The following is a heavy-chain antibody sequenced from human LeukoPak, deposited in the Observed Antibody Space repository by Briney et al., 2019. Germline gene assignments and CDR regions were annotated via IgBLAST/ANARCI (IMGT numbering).Heavy chain of an antibody. Sequence: ASVKVSCKASGGTFSSYAISWVRQAPGQGLEWMGGIIPIFGTANYAQKFQGRVTITADKSTSTAYMELSSLRSEDTAVYYCASRGYSYGQEWGFYYYYMDVWGKGTTVTVSS. CDR1: GGTFSSYA. CDR2: IIPIFGTA. V-gene: IGHV1-69*06. CDR3: ASRGYSYGQEWGFYYYYMDV. D-gene: IGHD5-18*01. J-gene: IGHJ6*03.